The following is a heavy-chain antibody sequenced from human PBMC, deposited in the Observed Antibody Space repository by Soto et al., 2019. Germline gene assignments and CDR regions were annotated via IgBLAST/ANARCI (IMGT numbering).Heavy chain of an antibody. CDR2: ISYDGSNK. CDR3: ARDSRMVRGTMFFDY. CDR1: GFTFSSYA. D-gene: IGHD3-10*01. Sequence: GGSLRLSCAASGFTFSSYAMHWVRQAPGKGLEWVAVISYDGSNKYYADSVKGRFTISRDNSKNTLYLQMNSLRAEDTAVYYCARDSRMVRGTMFFDYWGQGTLVTV. J-gene: IGHJ4*02. V-gene: IGHV3-30-3*01.